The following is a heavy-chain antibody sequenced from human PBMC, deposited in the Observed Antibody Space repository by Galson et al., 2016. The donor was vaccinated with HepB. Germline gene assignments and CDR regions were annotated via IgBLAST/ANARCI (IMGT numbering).Heavy chain of an antibody. CDR3: ARDGRGQYSSSSYFDY. CDR1: GYTFTSYY. Sequence: SCKASGYTFTSYYIHWVRQAPGQGLEWMGIINPSGGATNYAQRFQGRVTMTRDTSTSTVYMELSSLRYEDTAVYYCARDGRGQYSSSSYFDYWGQGTLVTVSS. CDR2: INPSGGAT. J-gene: IGHJ4*02. V-gene: IGHV1-46*01. D-gene: IGHD6-6*01.